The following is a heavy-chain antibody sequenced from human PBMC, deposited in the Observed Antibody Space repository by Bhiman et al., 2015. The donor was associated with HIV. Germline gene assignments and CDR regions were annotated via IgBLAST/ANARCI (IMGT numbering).Heavy chain of an antibody. V-gene: IGHV3-21*01. J-gene: IGHJ3*02. Sequence: EVQLVESGGGLVKPGGSLRLSCAASGFSFSTYGMNWVRQAPGKGLEWVSSISGSSDSIFYADSVKGRFTISRDNAKKSLYLQINSLRVEDTAVYSCARGGYYYESSGFGAFDIWGQG. D-gene: IGHD3-22*01. CDR3: ARGGYYYESSGFGAFDI. CDR2: ISGSSDSI. CDR1: GFSFSTYG.